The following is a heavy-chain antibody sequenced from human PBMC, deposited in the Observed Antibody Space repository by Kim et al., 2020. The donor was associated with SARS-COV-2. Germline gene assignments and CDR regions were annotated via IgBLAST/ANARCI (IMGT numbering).Heavy chain of an antibody. D-gene: IGHD3-10*02. CDR2: INTNTGNP. V-gene: IGHV7-4-1*02. CDR3: AREGGVRGARDYGMDV. Sequence: ASVKVSCKASGYTFTSYAMNWVRQAPGQGLEWMGWINTNTGNPTYAQGFTGRFVFSLDTSVSTAYLQISSLKAEDTAVYYCAREGGVRGARDYGMDVWGQGTTVTVSS. J-gene: IGHJ6*02. CDR1: GYTFTSYA.